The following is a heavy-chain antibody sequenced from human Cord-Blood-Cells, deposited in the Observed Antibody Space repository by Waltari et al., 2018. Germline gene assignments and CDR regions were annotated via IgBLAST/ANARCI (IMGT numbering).Heavy chain of an antibody. J-gene: IGHJ4*02. CDR2: IYDSGST. CDR3: ARHPYCSSTSCYSPSFDY. Sequence: QLQLQESGPGLAKPSETLSLTCNVSGGSISSSSYYWRWIRPPPGKGLKWIGSIYDSGSTYYNPSLKSRVTISVDTSKNQFSLNLSSVTAADTAVYYCARHPYCSSTSCYSPSFDYWGQGTLVTVSS. CDR1: GGSISSSSYY. V-gene: IGHV4-39*01. D-gene: IGHD2-2*02.